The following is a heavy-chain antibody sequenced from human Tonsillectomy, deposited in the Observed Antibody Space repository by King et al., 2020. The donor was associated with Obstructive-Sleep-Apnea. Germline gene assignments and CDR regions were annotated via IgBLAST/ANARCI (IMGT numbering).Heavy chain of an antibody. V-gene: IGHV4-39*07. Sequence: QLQESGPGLVKPSETLSLTCTVSGGSIRVSSYYWGWIRQPPGKGLEWIGSIYHSGNTYYSPSLKSRVTISIDTSKNQFSLKLRSVTAADTSVYFCAREGYYYYNGMDVWGPGTTVTVSS. J-gene: IGHJ6*02. CDR2: IYHSGNT. CDR3: AREGYYYYNGMDV. CDR1: GGSIRVSSYY.